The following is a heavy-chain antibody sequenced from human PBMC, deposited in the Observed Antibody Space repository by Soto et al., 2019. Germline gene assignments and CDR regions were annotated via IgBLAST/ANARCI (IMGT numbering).Heavy chain of an antibody. CDR2: INAGNGNT. CDR3: ARGPGYHGIDV. V-gene: IGHV1-3*05. CDR1: GYTFTSYA. Sequence: QVQLVQSGAEEKKPGASVKVSCKASGYTFTSYAMHWVRQAPGQRLEWMGWINAGNGNTKYSQKFQGRVTITRDTTASAAYMELSSLRSEDTAVYYFARGPGYHGIDVWGQGTTVTVSS. J-gene: IGHJ6*02.